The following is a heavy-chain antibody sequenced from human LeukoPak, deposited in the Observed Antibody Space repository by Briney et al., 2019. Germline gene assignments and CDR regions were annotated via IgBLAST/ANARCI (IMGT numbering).Heavy chain of an antibody. CDR2: ISSSGSTI. V-gene: IGHV3-11*01. J-gene: IGHJ6*02. Sequence: GGSLRLSCAASGFTFNDYYMSWIRQAPGKGLEWVSYISSSGSTIYYADSVKGRFTISRDNAKNSLYLQMNSLRAEDTAVYYCASADPEYYYGMDVWGQGTTVTVSS. CDR1: GFTFNDYY. CDR3: ASADPEYYYGMDV.